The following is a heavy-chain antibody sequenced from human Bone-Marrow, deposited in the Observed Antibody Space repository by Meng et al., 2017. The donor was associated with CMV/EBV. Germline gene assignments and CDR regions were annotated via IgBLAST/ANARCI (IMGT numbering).Heavy chain of an antibody. V-gene: IGHV3-74*01. D-gene: IGHD3-10*01. J-gene: IGHJ6*02. Sequence: LTCAASGFTFSSYWMHWVRQAPGKGLVWVSRINSDGSSTSYADSVKGRFTISRDNAKNTLYLQMNSLRAEDTAVYYCASLRFGEPPLYYYYGMEVWGQGTMVTVSS. CDR1: GFTFSSYW. CDR3: ASLRFGEPPLYYYYGMEV. CDR2: INSDGSST.